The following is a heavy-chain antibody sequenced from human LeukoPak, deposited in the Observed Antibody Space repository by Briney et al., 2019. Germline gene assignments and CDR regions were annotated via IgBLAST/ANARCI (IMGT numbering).Heavy chain of an antibody. Sequence: SETLSLTCAVSGGSISSSNWWSWVRQPPGKGLEWIGEIYHSGSTNYNPSLKSRVTISVDKSKNQFSLKLSSVTAADTAVYYCARDARSTSHYYDTSGYLKRYYYYGMDVWGQGTTVTVSS. D-gene: IGHD3-22*01. CDR2: IYHSGST. V-gene: IGHV4-4*02. CDR3: ARDARSTSHYYDTSGYLKRYYYYGMDV. CDR1: GGSISSSNW. J-gene: IGHJ6*02.